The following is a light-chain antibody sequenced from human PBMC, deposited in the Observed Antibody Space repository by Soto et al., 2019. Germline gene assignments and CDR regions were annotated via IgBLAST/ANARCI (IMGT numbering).Light chain of an antibody. CDR2: RAS. V-gene: IGKV1-5*03. Sequence: DIQMTQSPSTLSASVGDRVTITCRASQSISSWLAWYQQKPGKAPKLLIYRASRLRNGVPSRFSGSGSGTEFTLTISSLQPDDFATYYCQQYDISVYTFGQGTKLEIK. CDR3: QQYDISVYT. CDR1: QSISSW. J-gene: IGKJ2*01.